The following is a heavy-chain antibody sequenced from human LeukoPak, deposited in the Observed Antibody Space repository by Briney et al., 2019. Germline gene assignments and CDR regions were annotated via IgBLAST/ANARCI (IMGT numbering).Heavy chain of an antibody. V-gene: IGHV4-4*07. D-gene: IGHD3-10*01. CDR3: ARTSRATDGGSGSEFDY. Sequence: PSETLSLTCTVSGGSISSYYWSWIRQPAGKGLEWIGRIYTSGSTNYNPSLTSRVTMSVDTSKNQFSLKLSSVTAADTAVYYCARTSRATDGGSGSEFDYWGQGTLVTVSS. CDR2: IYTSGST. J-gene: IGHJ4*02. CDR1: GGSISSYY.